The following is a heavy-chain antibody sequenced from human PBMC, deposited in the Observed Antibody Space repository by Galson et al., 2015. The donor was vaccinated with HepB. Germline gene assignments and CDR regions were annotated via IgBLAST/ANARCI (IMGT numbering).Heavy chain of an antibody. J-gene: IGHJ3*02. CDR2: ISAYNGNT. Sequence: SGAEVKKPGASVKVSCKASGYTFTSYGISWVRQAPGQGLEWMGWISAYNGNTNYAQKLQGRVTMTTDTSTSTAYMELSSLRSEDTAVYYCARARCVWGSYPRHDAFDIWGQGTMVTVSS. CDR3: ARARCVWGSYPRHDAFDI. D-gene: IGHD3-16*02. V-gene: IGHV1-18*01. CDR1: GYTFTSYG.